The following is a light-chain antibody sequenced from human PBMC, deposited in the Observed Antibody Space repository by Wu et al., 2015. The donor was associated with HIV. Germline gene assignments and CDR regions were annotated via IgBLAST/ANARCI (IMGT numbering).Light chain of an antibody. CDR2: GAS. V-gene: IGKV3-15*01. CDR1: QSVSSN. Sequence: EIVMTQSPATLSVSPGERATLSCRASQSVSSNLAWYQQKPGQAPRLLIYGASTRATGIPARFSGSGSGTEFTLTISSMQSEDFAVYYCQQYNNWPPGTFGRRDQGWKS. J-gene: IGKJ1*01. CDR3: QQYNNWPPGT.